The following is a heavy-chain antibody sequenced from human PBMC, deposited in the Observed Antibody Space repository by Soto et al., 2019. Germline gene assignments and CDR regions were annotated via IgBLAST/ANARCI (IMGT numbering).Heavy chain of an antibody. Sequence: WASVKVSCKASGYTFTSYGISWVRQAPGQGLEWMGWISAYNGNTNYAQKLQGRVTMTTDTSTSTAYMELRSLRSDDTAVYYCARDGFYDILTGYGRLDPWGQGTLVTVSS. CDR3: ARDGFYDILTGYGRLDP. J-gene: IGHJ5*02. CDR1: GYTFTSYG. CDR2: ISAYNGNT. D-gene: IGHD3-9*01. V-gene: IGHV1-18*01.